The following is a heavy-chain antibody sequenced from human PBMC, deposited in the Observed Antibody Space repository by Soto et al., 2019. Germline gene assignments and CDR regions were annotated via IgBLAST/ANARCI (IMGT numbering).Heavy chain of an antibody. Sequence: GASVKVSCKASGYTFTSYGISWVRQAPGQGLEWMGWISAYNGNTNYAQKLQGRVTMTTDTSTSTAYMELRSLRSDDTAVYYCARAHTNYGSGSSLFDYWGQGTLVTVSS. CDR2: ISAYNGNT. V-gene: IGHV1-18*01. CDR3: ARAHTNYGSGSSLFDY. CDR1: GYTFTSYG. J-gene: IGHJ4*02. D-gene: IGHD3-10*01.